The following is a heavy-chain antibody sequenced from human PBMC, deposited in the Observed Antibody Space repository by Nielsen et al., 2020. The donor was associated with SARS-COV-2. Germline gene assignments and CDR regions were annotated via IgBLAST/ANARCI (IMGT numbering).Heavy chain of an antibody. CDR1: GFTFSSYW. CDR3: ARDRGAVEMATIVDY. CDR2: IKQDGSET. V-gene: IGHV3-7*01. Sequence: GGSLRLSCAASGFTFSSYWMSWVRQAPGKGLEWVANIKQDGSETYYVDSVKGRFTISRDNAKNSLYLQMNSLRAEDTAVYYCARDRGAVEMATIVDYWGQGTLVTVSS. J-gene: IGHJ4*02. D-gene: IGHD5-24*01.